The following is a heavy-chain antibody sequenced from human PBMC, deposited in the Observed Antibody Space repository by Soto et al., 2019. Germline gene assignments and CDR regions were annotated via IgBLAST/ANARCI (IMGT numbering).Heavy chain of an antibody. CDR3: ARVPPPSFYYFDY. J-gene: IGHJ4*02. D-gene: IGHD3-3*01. CDR2: IYYSGST. CDR1: GGSISSGDYY. Sequence: PSETLSLTCTVSGGSISSGDYYWSWIRQPPGKGLEWIGYIYYSGSTYYNPSLKSRVTISVDTSKNQFSLKLSSVTAADTAVYYCARVPPPSFYYFDYWGQGTLVTVSS. V-gene: IGHV4-30-4*01.